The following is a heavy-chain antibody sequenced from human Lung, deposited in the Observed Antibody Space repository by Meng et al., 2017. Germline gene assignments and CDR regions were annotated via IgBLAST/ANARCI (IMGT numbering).Heavy chain of an antibody. Sequence: GESLNISCAASGFIFSNYWMHWVRQAAGKRQVWVSRINTDGSSTTYADPVKGRFTISRDNAKNTLYLQMNSLRVDDAAVYHCVRDLGFDPWGQGALVTVSS. CDR3: VRDLGFDP. CDR2: INTDGSST. J-gene: IGHJ5*02. CDR1: GFIFSNYW. V-gene: IGHV3-74*01.